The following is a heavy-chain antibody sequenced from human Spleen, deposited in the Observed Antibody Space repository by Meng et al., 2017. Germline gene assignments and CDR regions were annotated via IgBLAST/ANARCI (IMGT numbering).Heavy chain of an antibody. V-gene: IGHV4-59*08. Sequence: QVQLQESGPGLVKPSETLSLTCTVSGGSVSNYFWTWIRQPPGKGLEWIGYVSYSGNTNYNPSLKSRVTISVDTSKNQFSLKLNSVTAADTAVYYCARHGGSGALDYWGQGTLVTVSS. D-gene: IGHD1-26*01. CDR2: VSYSGNT. CDR3: ARHGGSGALDY. J-gene: IGHJ4*02. CDR1: GGSVSNYF.